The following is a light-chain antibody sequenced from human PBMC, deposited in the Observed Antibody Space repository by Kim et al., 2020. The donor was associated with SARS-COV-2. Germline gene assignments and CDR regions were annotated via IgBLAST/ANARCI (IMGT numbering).Light chain of an antibody. Sequence: QSALTQPASVSGSPGQSITISCTGNSSDVGGYNYVSWYQQHPGKAPKLMIYDVSKRPSGVSNRFSGSKSGNTASLTISGLQAEDEADYYCSSYTSSSTWVFGGGTQLTVL. CDR2: DVS. J-gene: IGLJ3*02. V-gene: IGLV2-14*01. CDR3: SSYTSSSTWV. CDR1: SSDVGGYNY.